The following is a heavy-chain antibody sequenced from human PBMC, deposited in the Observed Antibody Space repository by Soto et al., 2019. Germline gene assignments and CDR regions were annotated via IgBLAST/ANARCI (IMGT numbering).Heavy chain of an antibody. CDR3: ARRSPYWCSSTSCPDDAFDI. CDR1: GGSISSYY. J-gene: IGHJ3*02. D-gene: IGHD2-2*01. V-gene: IGHV4-59*08. Sequence: PSETLSLTCTVSGGSISSYYWSWIRQPPGKGLEWIGYIYYSGSTNYNPSLKSRVTISVDTSKNQFSLKLSSVTAADTAVYYCARRSPYWCSSTSCPDDAFDIWGQGTMVTVSS. CDR2: IYYSGST.